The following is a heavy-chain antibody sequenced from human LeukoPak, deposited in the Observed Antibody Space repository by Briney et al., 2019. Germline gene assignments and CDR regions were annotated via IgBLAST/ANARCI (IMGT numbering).Heavy chain of an antibody. CDR1: GGSFSDYY. J-gene: IGHJ3*02. V-gene: IGHV4-34*01. D-gene: IGHD6-13*01. CDR3: ARTPVDTYSTDLYAFDI. CDR2: INHSRST. Sequence: SETLSLTCAVYGGSFSDYYWSWIRQPPGKGLEWIGEINHSRSTNYNPSLKSRVTISVDASKNQFSLKLSSVTAADTAVYYCARTPVDTYSTDLYAFDIWGQGTMVTVSS.